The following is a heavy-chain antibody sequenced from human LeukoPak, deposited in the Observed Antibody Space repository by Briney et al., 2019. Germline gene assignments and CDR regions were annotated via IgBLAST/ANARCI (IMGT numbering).Heavy chain of an antibody. Sequence: GASVKVSCKASGYTFTSYGISWVRQAPGQGLEWMGWISVYKSNTNYAQRLQGRVTMTTDTSTSTAYMELRSLRSDDTAVYYCARALRYFDWPSFPYYFDYWGQGTLVTVSS. J-gene: IGHJ4*02. V-gene: IGHV1-18*04. D-gene: IGHD3-9*01. CDR2: ISVYKSNT. CDR3: ARALRYFDWPSFPYYFDY. CDR1: GYTFTSYG.